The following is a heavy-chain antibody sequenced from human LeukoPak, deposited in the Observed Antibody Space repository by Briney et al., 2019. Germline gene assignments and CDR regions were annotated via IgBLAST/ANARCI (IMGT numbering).Heavy chain of an antibody. CDR1: GFTFSSYP. Sequence: QAGGSLRLSCAASGFTFSSYPMSWVRQAPGRGLEWVSVISANSGATYYADSVKGRFTISRDNAKNTLYLQMNNLRGEDTALYYCSKAGDTNYYRYGDYWGQGTLVTVSS. CDR3: SKAGDTNYYRYGDY. D-gene: IGHD5-18*01. J-gene: IGHJ4*02. V-gene: IGHV3-23*01. CDR2: ISANSGAT.